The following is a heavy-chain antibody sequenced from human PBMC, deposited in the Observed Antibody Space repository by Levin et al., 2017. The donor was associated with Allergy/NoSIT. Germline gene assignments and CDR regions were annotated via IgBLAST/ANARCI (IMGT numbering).Heavy chain of an antibody. CDR3: AKEGKLCSETNCYSTCGLDV. V-gene: IGHV3-23*01. D-gene: IGHD2-2*02. J-gene: IGHJ6*02. Sequence: SCAASGFTFSNYAMTWVRHASGKGLEWVSTLSGSGGSIYYADSVKGRFTISRDNSKNTLYLQMKNLRAEDTAIYFCAKEGKLCSETNCYSTCGLDVRGQGTTVTVSS. CDR1: GFTFSNYA. CDR2: LSGSGGSI.